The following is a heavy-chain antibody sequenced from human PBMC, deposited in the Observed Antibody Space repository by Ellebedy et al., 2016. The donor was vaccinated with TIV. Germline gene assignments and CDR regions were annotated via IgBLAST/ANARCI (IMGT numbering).Heavy chain of an antibody. CDR2: IHHMGTT. V-gene: IGHV4-59*12. CDR3: ARDRYGMDV. Sequence: SETLSLXXTVSGGYLRTYYWSWIRQSPGKGLEWIGYIHHMGTTYYNPSLQSRVTISGDRSKNQFSLKLTSVNAADTAVYFCARDRYGMDVWGPGTTVTVSS. J-gene: IGHJ6*02. CDR1: GGYLRTYY.